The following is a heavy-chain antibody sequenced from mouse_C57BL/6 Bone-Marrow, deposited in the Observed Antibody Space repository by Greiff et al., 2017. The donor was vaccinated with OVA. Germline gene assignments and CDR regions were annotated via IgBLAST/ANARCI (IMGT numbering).Heavy chain of an antibody. CDR3: ARGGVRRGGYIDY. D-gene: IGHD2-14*01. CDR1: GYTFTSYW. CDR2: IDPSDSET. J-gene: IGHJ2*01. Sequence: VQLQQPGAELVRPGSSVKLSCKASGYTFTSYWMHWVKQRPIQGLEWIGNIDPSDSETHYNQKFKDKATLTVDKSSSTAYMQLSSLPSEDSAVSYRARGGVRRGGYIDYWGQGTTLTVSS. V-gene: IGHV1-52*01.